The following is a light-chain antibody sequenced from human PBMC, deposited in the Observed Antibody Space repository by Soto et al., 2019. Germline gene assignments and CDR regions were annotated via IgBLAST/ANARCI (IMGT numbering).Light chain of an antibody. Sequence: DIQMTQSPSSLSASVRDRVTITFRASQSISNWLAWYQQKPGKAPKRLIYDASSLESGVPSRFSGSGSGTEFTLTISSLQAEDVAVYYCQQYYSTPSITFGQGTRLEIK. V-gene: IGKV1-5*01. CDR1: QSISNW. CDR2: DAS. J-gene: IGKJ5*01. CDR3: QQYYSTPSIT.